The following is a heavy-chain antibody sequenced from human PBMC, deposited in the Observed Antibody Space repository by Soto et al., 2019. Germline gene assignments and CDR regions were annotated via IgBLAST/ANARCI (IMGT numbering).Heavy chain of an antibody. CDR2: IYQNGST. D-gene: IGHD3-10*01. J-gene: IGHJ6*02. V-gene: IGHV4-4*02. Sequence: QVQLQESGPGLVKPSGTLSLTCAVSGGSIRRSNWWMWVRQPPGKGLAWIGEIYQNGSTNYNASLKSRVTQSVDMAKIHFSLKLSSVTAADTAVYYCARVRRRFYYYSAVDVWGQGTTVTVPS. CDR1: GGSIRRSNW. CDR3: ARVRRRFYYYSAVDV.